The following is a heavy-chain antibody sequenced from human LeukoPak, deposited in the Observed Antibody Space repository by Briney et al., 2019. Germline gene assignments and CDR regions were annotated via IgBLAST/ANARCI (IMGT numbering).Heavy chain of an antibody. CDR3: ARHWGYSSSFFDY. V-gene: IGHV5-51*01. CDR2: IYPGDSDT. J-gene: IGHJ4*02. Sequence: GASLKISCKGSGYRFTSYWIGWVRQMPGKGLEGRGIIYPGDSDTSYTPSFQGQVTISADKSISTAYLQWSSLKASDTAMYYCARHWGYSSSFFDYWGQGTLVTVSS. CDR1: GYRFTSYW. D-gene: IGHD6-6*01.